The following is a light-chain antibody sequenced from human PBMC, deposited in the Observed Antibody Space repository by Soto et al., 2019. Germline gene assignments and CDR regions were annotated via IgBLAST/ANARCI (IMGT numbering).Light chain of an antibody. V-gene: IGKV1-12*01. CDR3: QQANSFPPWT. J-gene: IGKJ1*01. CDR2: AAS. CDR1: QGISSW. Sequence: DIPMTQSPSSVSASVGDRVTITCRASQGISSWLAWYQQKPGKAPKILIYAASSLQSGVPSRLSVSGSWTDFALASSSLQPDDFAPYYCQQANSFPPWTFGQGTKVEIK.